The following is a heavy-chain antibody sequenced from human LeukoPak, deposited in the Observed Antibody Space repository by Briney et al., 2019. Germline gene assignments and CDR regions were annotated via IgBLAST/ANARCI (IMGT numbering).Heavy chain of an antibody. J-gene: IGHJ6*03. CDR3: AKDGDSTGYYSSYYNHMDV. CDR2: IRFDGGKK. Sequence: GGSLRLSCAASGFSFSTYGFHWVRQAPGKGLEWVTFIRFDGGKKNYADSVKGRFAISRDNSKNTVYLQMNSLRAEDTAIYYCAKDGDSTGYYSSYYNHMDVWGKGTTVTVSS. D-gene: IGHD3-22*01. V-gene: IGHV3-30*02. CDR1: GFSFSTYG.